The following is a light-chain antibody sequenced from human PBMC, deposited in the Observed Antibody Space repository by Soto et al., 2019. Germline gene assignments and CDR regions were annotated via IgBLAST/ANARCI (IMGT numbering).Light chain of an antibody. CDR3: QQYGWSPPIT. J-gene: IGKJ5*01. Sequence: DIVLTQSAGTLSLSPGKRATLSCWASQSVGNNYLAWYQQKPGQAPRLLIYHASSRATGIPDRFSGSGSGTDFTLTISRLEPEDFAVYYCQQYGWSPPITFGQGTRLEIK. CDR2: HAS. V-gene: IGKV3-20*01. CDR1: QSVGNNY.